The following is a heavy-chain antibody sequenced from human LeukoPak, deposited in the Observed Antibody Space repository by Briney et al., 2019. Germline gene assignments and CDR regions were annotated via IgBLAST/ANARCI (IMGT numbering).Heavy chain of an antibody. D-gene: IGHD5-18*01. V-gene: IGHV1-58*01. CDR2: IVDGSGNT. J-gene: IGHJ6*04. Sequence: SVKVSCKASGFTFTSSAVQGVRPARGRRLEWVGWIVDGSGNTNYAQKFRERVTITRDMSTSTAYMELSSLRSEDKAVYYCSSSSGYSYYYYGMDVWGKGTTVTVSS. CDR1: GFTFTSSA. CDR3: SSSSGYSYYYYGMDV.